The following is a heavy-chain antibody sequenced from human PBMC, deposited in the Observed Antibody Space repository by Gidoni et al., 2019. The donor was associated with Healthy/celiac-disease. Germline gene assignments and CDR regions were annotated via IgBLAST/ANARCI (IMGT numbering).Heavy chain of an antibody. D-gene: IGHD6-19*01. CDR1: GHTFSSYD. J-gene: IGHJ5*02. CDR3: ARGRWLAVDSLDP. CDR2: MNPNSVNT. V-gene: IGHV1-8*01. Sequence: QVQLVQSGAEVKKPGPSVKVSCMASGHTFSSYDINWVLQATGQGLEWLGWMNPNSVNTGYAQKFLGRVTMTRNTAISTAYMELSSLGSEDTAVYYCARGRWLAVDSLDPWGQGTLVTVSA.